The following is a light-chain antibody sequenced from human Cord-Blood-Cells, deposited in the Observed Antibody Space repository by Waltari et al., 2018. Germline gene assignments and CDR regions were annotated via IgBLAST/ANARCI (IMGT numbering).Light chain of an antibody. V-gene: IGKV3-11*01. CDR3: QQRSNWLSIT. Sequence: EIVLTQSPATLSLSPGASGALSCRASQSVSSYLAWYQQKPGQAPRLLIYDASNRATGIPARFSGSGSGTDFTLTISSLEPEDFAVYYCQQRSNWLSITFGQGTRLEIK. CDR2: DAS. CDR1: QSVSSY. J-gene: IGKJ5*01.